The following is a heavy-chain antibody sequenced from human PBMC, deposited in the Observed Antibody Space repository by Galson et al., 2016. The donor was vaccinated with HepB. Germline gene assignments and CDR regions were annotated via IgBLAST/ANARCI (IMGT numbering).Heavy chain of an antibody. CDR2: IFYSGST. CDR3: ARVNMGLLDY. V-gene: IGHV4-59*01. J-gene: IGHJ4*02. Sequence: SETLSLTCTVSGGSINSFYWAWIRQPPGKGLEWIGNIFYSGSTDHNPSLRRRVSISVDTSKNQFSLKLTSVTAAATAMYVCARVNMGLLDYWGQGILVTVSS. CDR1: GGSINSFY. D-gene: IGHD3-16*01.